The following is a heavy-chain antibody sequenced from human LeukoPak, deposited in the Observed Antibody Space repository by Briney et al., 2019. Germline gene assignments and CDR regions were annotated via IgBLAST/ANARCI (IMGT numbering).Heavy chain of an antibody. CDR3: ARDGGTRLGFDP. J-gene: IGHJ5*02. Sequence: SSETLSLTCAMHSESSGGDDWTWIRQPPGKGLEWIGEVSPGRSTRYNPSLRSRVTISLDTSRRRFSLRLSSVTAADTGVYYCARDGGTRLGFDPWGQGTLVTVSS. D-gene: IGHD3-16*01. CDR1: SESSGGDD. V-gene: IGHV4-34*01. CDR2: VSPGRST.